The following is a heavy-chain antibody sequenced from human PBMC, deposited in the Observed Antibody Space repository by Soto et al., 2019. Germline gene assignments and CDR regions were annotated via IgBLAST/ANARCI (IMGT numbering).Heavy chain of an antibody. CDR2: ISAYNGNT. D-gene: IGHD4-17*01. CDR1: GYTFTSYG. CDR3: ARDRVTNYYYYGMDV. J-gene: IGHJ6*02. V-gene: IGHV1-18*01. Sequence: ASVKVSCKASGYTFTSYGISWVRQAPGQGLEWMGIISAYNGNTDYAQKFQGRVTMTRDTSTSTVYMELSSLRSEDTAVYYCARDRVTNYYYYGMDVWGQGTTVTVSS.